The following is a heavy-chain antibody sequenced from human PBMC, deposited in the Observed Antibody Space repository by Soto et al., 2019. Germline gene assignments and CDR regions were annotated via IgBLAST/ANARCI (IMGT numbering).Heavy chain of an antibody. CDR2: IKQDGSEK. D-gene: IGHD3-3*01. V-gene: IGHV3-7*01. Sequence: PGGSLRLSCAASGFTFSSYWMSWVRQAPGKGLEWVANIKQDGSEKYYVDSVKGRFTISRDNAKNSLYLQMNSLRAEDTAVYYCARSNRYYDFWSGYPRDWFDPWGQGTLVTVSS. J-gene: IGHJ5*02. CDR3: ARSNRYYDFWSGYPRDWFDP. CDR1: GFTFSSYW.